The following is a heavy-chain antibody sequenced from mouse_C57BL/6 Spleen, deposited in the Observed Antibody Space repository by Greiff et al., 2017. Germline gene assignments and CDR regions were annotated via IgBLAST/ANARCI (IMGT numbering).Heavy chain of an antibody. CDR3: ARSDYYGSSYAMDY. J-gene: IGHJ4*01. Sequence: VQLQESGPELVKPGASVKISCKASGYAFSSSWMNWVKQRPGKGLEWIGRIYPGDGDTNYNGKFKGKATLTADQSSSTAYMQLSSLTSEDSAVYFCARSDYYGSSYAMDYWGQGTSVTVSS. CDR2: IYPGDGDT. V-gene: IGHV1-82*01. CDR1: GYAFSSSW. D-gene: IGHD1-1*01.